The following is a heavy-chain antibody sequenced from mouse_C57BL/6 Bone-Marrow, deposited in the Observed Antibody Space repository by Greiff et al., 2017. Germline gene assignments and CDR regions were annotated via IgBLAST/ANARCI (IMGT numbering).Heavy chain of an antibody. Sequence: VQLQQPGAELVMPGASVKLSCKASGYTFTSYWMHWVKQRPGQGLEWIGEIDPSDSYTNYNQKFKGKSTLTVDKSSSTAYMQLSSLTSEDSAVYYCASDYGSSFAYWGQGTLVTVSA. CDR2: IDPSDSYT. CDR1: GYTFTSYW. D-gene: IGHD1-1*01. J-gene: IGHJ3*01. V-gene: IGHV1-69*01. CDR3: ASDYGSSFAY.